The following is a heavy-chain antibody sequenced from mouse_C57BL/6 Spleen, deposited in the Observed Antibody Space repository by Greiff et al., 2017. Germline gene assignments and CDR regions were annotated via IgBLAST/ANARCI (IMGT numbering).Heavy chain of an antibody. J-gene: IGHJ2*01. CDR1: GYTFTSYW. CDR3: ARSPNWDGDFDD. V-gene: IGHV1-69*01. Sequence: QVQLQQPGAELVMPGASVKLSCKASGYTFTSYWMHWVKQRPGQGLEWIGEIDPSDSYTNYNQKFKGKSTLTVDKSSSTAYMQLSSLTSEDSAVYYCARSPNWDGDFDDWGQGTTLTVSS. D-gene: IGHD4-1*01. CDR2: IDPSDSYT.